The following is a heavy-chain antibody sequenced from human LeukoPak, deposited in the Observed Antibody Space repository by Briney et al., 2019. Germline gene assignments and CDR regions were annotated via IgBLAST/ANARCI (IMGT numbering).Heavy chain of an antibody. CDR2: ISSSSSTI. D-gene: IGHD3/OR15-3a*01. CDR1: GFTFSSYS. J-gene: IGHJ3*02. V-gene: IGHV3-48*01. CDR3: ARLDWSNAFDI. Sequence: GGSLRLSCAASGFTFSSYSMNWVRQAPGKGLEWVSYISSSSSTIYYADSVKGRFTISRDNAKNSLYLQMNSLRAEDTAVYYCARLDWSNAFDIWGQGTMVTVSS.